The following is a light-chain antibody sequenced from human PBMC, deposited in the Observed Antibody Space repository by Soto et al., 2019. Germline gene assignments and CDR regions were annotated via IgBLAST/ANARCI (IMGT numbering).Light chain of an antibody. CDR3: QQYHTYWT. CDR1: QSITTW. CDR2: KAS. J-gene: IGKJ1*01. Sequence: DIQMTQSPSTLSASVGDRVTITCRASQSITTWLAWYQQKPGKAPKLLIYKASSLESGVTSRFSGSGSGTECTLTITSLQPDDFATYYCQQYHTYWTFGQGTKVEIK. V-gene: IGKV1-5*03.